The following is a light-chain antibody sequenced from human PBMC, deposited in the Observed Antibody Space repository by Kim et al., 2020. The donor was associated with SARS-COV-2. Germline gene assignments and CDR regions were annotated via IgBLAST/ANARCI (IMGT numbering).Light chain of an antibody. CDR3: QKYGSSALT. Sequence: EIVLTQSPGTLSLSPGERATLSCRASQSVSSSYLAWYQQKPGQAPRLLIYGASSRATAIPDRFSGSGSGTDFTLTISRLEPEDFAVYYCQKYGSSALTFGGGTKVDIK. V-gene: IGKV3-20*01. CDR2: GAS. CDR1: QSVSSSY. J-gene: IGKJ4*01.